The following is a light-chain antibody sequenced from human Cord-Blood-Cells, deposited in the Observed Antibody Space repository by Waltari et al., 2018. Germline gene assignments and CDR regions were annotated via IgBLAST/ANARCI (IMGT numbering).Light chain of an antibody. CDR3: QQYNNWPPT. Sequence: EIVMTQSPATLSVPPGERATLSCRASQSVSSSLAWYQQKPGQAPRLLIYGASTRATGIPARFSGSGSGTEFTLTISSLQSEDFAVYYCQQYNNWPPTFGQGTKVEIK. V-gene: IGKV3-15*01. CDR1: QSVSSS. J-gene: IGKJ1*01. CDR2: GAS.